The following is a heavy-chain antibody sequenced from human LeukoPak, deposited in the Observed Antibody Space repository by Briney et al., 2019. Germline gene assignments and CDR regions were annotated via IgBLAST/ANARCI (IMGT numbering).Heavy chain of an antibody. CDR1: GFTFSNYW. CDR2: ISSDGSDT. J-gene: IGHJ4*02. D-gene: IGHD3-10*01. V-gene: IGHV3-74*01. Sequence: GGSLRLSCAASGFTFSNYWMHWARQAPGKGLVWVSRISSDGSDTTYGDSAKGRFTISRDNAKNSLYLQMNSLRAEDTAVYYCARDRAQKDFDYWGQGTLVTVSS. CDR3: ARDRAQKDFDY.